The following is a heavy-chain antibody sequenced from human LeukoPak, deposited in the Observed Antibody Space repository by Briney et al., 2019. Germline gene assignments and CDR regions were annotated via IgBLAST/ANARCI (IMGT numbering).Heavy chain of an antibody. V-gene: IGHV1-2*02. CDR2: INPNSGGT. J-gene: IGHJ5*02. Sequence: ASVKVSCKASGYTFTSYDINWVRQATGQGLEWMGWINPNSGGTNYAQKFQGRVTMTRDTSISTAYMELSRLRSDDTAVYYCARDYYGSGSLANWFDPWGQGTLVTVSS. D-gene: IGHD3-10*01. CDR1: GYTFTSYD. CDR3: ARDYYGSGSLANWFDP.